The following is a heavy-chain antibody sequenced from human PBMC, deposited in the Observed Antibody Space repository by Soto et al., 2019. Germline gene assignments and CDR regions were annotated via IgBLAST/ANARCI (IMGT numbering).Heavy chain of an antibody. Sequence: GGSLRLSCAASGFTFSSYAMSWVRQAPGKGLEWVSAISGSGGSTYYADSVKGRFTISRDNSKNTLYLQMNSLRAEDTAVYYCAKPILLWFGELEGGMDVWGQGTTVTVSS. V-gene: IGHV3-23*01. J-gene: IGHJ6*02. CDR1: GFTFSSYA. D-gene: IGHD3-10*01. CDR2: ISGSGGST. CDR3: AKPILLWFGELEGGMDV.